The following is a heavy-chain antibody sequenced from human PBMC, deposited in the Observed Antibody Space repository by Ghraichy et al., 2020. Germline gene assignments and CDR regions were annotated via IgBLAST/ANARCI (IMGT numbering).Heavy chain of an antibody. CDR3: ARSGYGSGSYYRRGNWFDP. V-gene: IGHV4-31*03. CDR1: GGSISSGGYY. CDR2: IYYSGNT. D-gene: IGHD3-10*01. Sequence: SQTLSLTCTVSGGSISSGGYYWSWIRQHPGKGLEWIGYIYYSGNTYYNPSLKSRVTISVDTSKNQFSLKLSSVTAADTAVYYCARSGYGSGSYYRRGNWFDPWGQGTLVTVSS. J-gene: IGHJ5*02.